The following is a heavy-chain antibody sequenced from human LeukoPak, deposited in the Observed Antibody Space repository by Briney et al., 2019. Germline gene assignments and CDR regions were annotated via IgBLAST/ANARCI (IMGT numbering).Heavy chain of an antibody. CDR3: AKEAVAGTRYYFDY. D-gene: IGHD6-19*01. CDR2: IYSGGST. J-gene: IGHJ4*02. CDR1: GFTVSSNY. V-gene: IGHV3-53*01. Sequence: GGSLRLSCAASGFTVSSNYMSWVRQAPGKGLEWVSVIYSGGSTYYADSVKGRFTISRDNAKNSLYLQMNSLRAEDTAVYYCAKEAVAGTRYYFDYWGQGTLVTVSS.